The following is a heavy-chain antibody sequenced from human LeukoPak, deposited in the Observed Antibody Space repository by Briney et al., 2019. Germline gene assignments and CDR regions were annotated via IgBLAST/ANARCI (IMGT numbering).Heavy chain of an antibody. CDR2: INTNSGGT. Sequence: ASVKVSCKASGYTITGYYMHWVRQAPGHGLEWMGWINTNSGGTSYVQKFQGRVTMTSDTSISTAYMELSSLRSDDTAVYYCARGHTWGFVTTAGGDYWGQGTLVTVSS. V-gene: IGHV1-2*02. J-gene: IGHJ4*02. D-gene: IGHD2-21*02. CDR3: ARGHTWGFVTTAGGDY. CDR1: GYTITGYY.